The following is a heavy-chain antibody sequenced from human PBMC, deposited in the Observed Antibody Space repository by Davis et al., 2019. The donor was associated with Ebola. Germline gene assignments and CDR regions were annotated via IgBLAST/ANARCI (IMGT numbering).Heavy chain of an antibody. J-gene: IGHJ6*02. CDR3: TDYYYYGMDV. CDR2: ISSSNSYI. V-gene: IGHV3-21*01. CDR1: GFTFSRYS. Sequence: GESLKISCAASGFTFSRYSMNWVCQAPGKGLAWVSSISSSNSYIYYADSVKGRFTISKDNAKNSLYLQMNSLRAEDTAVYYCTDYYYYGMDVCGQGTTVTVSS.